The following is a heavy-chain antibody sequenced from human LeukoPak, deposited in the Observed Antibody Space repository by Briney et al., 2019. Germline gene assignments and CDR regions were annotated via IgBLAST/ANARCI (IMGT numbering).Heavy chain of an antibody. CDR1: GFTFSSYW. V-gene: IGHV3-7*01. J-gene: IGHJ3*02. D-gene: IGHD3-10*01. CDR3: ARVENYYGSGSYYAFDI. Sequence: PGGSLRLSCEASGFTFSSYWMSWVRQAPGKGLEWVANIKQDGSEKYYVDSVKGRFTISRDNAKNSLYLQMNSLRAEDTAVYYCARVENYYGSGSYYAFDIWGQGTMVTVSS. CDR2: IKQDGSEK.